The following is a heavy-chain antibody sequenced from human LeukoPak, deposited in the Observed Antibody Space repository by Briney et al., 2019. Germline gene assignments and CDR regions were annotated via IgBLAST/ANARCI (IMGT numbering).Heavy chain of an antibody. CDR2: INSDGSWT. V-gene: IGHV3-74*01. D-gene: IGHD2-2*01. CDR1: GNYW. Sequence: PGGSLRLSCAASGNYWMHWVRQAPGKGLLWVSHINSDGSWTTYADSVKGRFTISKDNAKNTVYLQMNNLRAEDTAVCYCVSFYETYWGRGTLVTVSS. J-gene: IGHJ4*02. CDR3: VSFYETY.